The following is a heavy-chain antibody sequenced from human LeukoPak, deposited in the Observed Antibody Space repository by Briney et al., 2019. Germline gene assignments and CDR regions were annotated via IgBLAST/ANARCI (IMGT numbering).Heavy chain of an antibody. D-gene: IGHD5-18*01. CDR3: ARGYSYGHYYFDY. CDR1: GGTFSSYA. V-gene: IGHV1-69*13. Sequence: ASVKVSCKASGGTFSSYAISWVRQAPGQGLEWMGGIIPIFGTANYAQKFQGRVTITADESTSTAYKELSSLRSEDTAVYYCARGYSYGHYYFDYWGQGTLVTVSS. J-gene: IGHJ4*02. CDR2: IIPIFGTA.